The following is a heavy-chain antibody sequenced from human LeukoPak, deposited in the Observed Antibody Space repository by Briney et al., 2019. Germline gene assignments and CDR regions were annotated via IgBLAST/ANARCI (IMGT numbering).Heavy chain of an antibody. J-gene: IGHJ4*02. CDR1: GFTFSNTW. Sequence: GGSLRLSCAASGFTFSNTWMNWVRQAPGKGLEWVGRIKRIIDGGTTDYAAPGKGIFTDAREDQIKTLYLQMSSLNSADTAVYYCAAQGGSGHLRYWGQGTLVTVSS. CDR2: IKRIIDGGTT. V-gene: IGHV3-15*01. CDR3: AAQGGSGHLRY.